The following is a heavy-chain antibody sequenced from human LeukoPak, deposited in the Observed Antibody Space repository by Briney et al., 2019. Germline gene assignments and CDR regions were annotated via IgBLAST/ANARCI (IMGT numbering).Heavy chain of an antibody. V-gene: IGHV4-38-2*02. Sequence: SETLSLTCTVSGYSISSGYYWGWIRQPPGKGLEWIGSIYHSGSTYYNPSLKSRVTISVDTSKNQFSLKLSSVTAADTAVYYCARHGAGSSGIRYFDWLPTPPVWGKGTTVTISS. D-gene: IGHD3-9*01. CDR1: GYSISSGYY. CDR3: ARHGAGSSGIRYFDWLPTPPV. CDR2: IYHSGST. J-gene: IGHJ6*04.